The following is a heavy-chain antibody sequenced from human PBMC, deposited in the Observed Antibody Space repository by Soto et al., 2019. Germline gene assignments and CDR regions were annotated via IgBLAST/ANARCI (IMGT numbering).Heavy chain of an antibody. CDR1: GFDASVNY. Sequence: EVQLVESGGTLVQPGGSLRLSCAASGFDASVNYMTWVRQAPVKGLEWVLAINSGGNTFYADSVKGRFTISRDNSKNTLYLQMNSLRVEDTAMYYCVRENYYYGMDVWGQGTAVTVSS. V-gene: IGHV3-66*01. CDR3: VRENYYYGMDV. CDR2: INSGGNT. J-gene: IGHJ6*02.